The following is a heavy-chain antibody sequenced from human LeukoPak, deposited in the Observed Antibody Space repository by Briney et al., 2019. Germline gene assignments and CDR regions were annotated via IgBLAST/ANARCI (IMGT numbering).Heavy chain of an antibody. CDR3: ARASYGSGSYYKEEYYFDY. CDR1: GFTFSSYW. CDR2: IKQDGSEK. J-gene: IGHJ4*02. Sequence: GGSLRLSCAASGFTFSSYWMSWVRQAPGKGLEWVANIKQDGSEKYYVDSVKGRFTISRDNAKNSLYLQMNSLRAEDTAVYYCARASYGSGSYYKEEYYFDYWGQGTLVTVSS. V-gene: IGHV3-7*01. D-gene: IGHD3-10*01.